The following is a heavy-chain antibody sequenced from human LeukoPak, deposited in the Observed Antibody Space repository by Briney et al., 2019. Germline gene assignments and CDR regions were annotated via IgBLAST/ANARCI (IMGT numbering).Heavy chain of an antibody. Sequence: SQTLSLTCTVSGGSISSGDYYWSWIRQPPGKGLEWIGYIYYSGSTYYNPSLKSRVTISVDTSKNQFSLKLSSVTAADTAVYYCARGVQYYYDSSGYYYWFDPWGQGTLVTVSS. CDR2: IYYSGST. V-gene: IGHV4-30-4*08. CDR1: GGSISSGDYY. D-gene: IGHD3-22*01. J-gene: IGHJ5*02. CDR3: ARGVQYYYDSSGYYYWFDP.